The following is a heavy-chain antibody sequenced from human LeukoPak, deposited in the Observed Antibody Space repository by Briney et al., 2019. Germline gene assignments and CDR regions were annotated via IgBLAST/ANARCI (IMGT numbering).Heavy chain of an antibody. Sequence: GGSLRLSCAASGFSFSDYDMHWVRQPPGKGLEWVSAVGTAGDTFYAGSVKGRFTISREKPKNSLYLQMNNLRAGDTAVYYCARGFGLGMDVWGQGTTVTVSS. V-gene: IGHV3-13*01. CDR1: GFSFSDYD. D-gene: IGHD3/OR15-3a*01. CDR2: VGTAGDT. J-gene: IGHJ6*02. CDR3: ARGFGLGMDV.